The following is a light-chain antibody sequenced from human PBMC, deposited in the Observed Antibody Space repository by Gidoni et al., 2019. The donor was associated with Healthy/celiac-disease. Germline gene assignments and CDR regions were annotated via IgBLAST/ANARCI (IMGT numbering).Light chain of an antibody. V-gene: IGKV1-39*01. Sequence: DIQMTQSPSSLSASVGYRVTITYRASQSISSYLNWYQQKPGKAPKLLIYAASSLQSGVPSRFSGSGSGTDFTLTISSLQPEDFATYYCQQSYSTPPTFGQGTKVEIK. J-gene: IGKJ1*01. CDR3: QQSYSTPPT. CDR1: QSISSY. CDR2: AAS.